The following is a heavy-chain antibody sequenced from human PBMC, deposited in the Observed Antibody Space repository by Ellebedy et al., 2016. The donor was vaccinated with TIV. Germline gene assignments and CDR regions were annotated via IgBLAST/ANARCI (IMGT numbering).Heavy chain of an antibody. J-gene: IGHJ4*02. Sequence: ASVKVSCXASGYTFTSYDINWVRQATGQGLEWMGWMNPNSGNTGYTQKFQGRVTMTRNTSISTAYMELSSLRSEDTAVYYCARGDTAMINFDYWGQGTLVTVSS. D-gene: IGHD5-18*01. V-gene: IGHV1-8*01. CDR1: GYTFTSYD. CDR2: MNPNSGNT. CDR3: ARGDTAMINFDY.